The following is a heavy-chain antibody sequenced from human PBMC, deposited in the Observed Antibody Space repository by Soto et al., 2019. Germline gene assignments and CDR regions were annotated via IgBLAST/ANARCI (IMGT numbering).Heavy chain of an antibody. Sequence: PSETLSLTCTVFGGSISSSSYHWGWIRQPPGKGLEWIGSIYYSGTTYYNPSLKSRVNISVDTSKNQFSLKLSSVTAADTAVYYCARSISVAMDFWGQGTLVTVSS. CDR1: GGSISSSSYH. V-gene: IGHV4-39*01. D-gene: IGHD6-19*01. CDR2: IYYSGTT. J-gene: IGHJ4*02. CDR3: ARSISVAMDF.